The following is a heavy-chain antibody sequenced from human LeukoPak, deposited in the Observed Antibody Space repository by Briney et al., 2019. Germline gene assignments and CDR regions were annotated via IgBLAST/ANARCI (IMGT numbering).Heavy chain of an antibody. Sequence: PSETLSLTCTVSGGYISSYYWSWIRQPPGKGLEWIGYIYYSGSTNYNPSLKSRVTISVDTSKNQFSLKLSSVTAADTAVYYCARLNYDFWGEFRYWGQGTLVTVSS. CDR2: IYYSGST. CDR1: GGYISSYY. J-gene: IGHJ4*02. D-gene: IGHD3-3*01. V-gene: IGHV4-59*08. CDR3: ARLNYDFWGEFRY.